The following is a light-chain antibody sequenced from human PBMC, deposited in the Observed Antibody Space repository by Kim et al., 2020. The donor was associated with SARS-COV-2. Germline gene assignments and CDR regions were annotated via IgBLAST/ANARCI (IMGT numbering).Light chain of an antibody. CDR3: QNYGSSPRFT. CDR2: GAS. CDR1: QSLSYSY. V-gene: IGKV3-20*01. J-gene: IGKJ3*01. Sequence: PGEKPTLTCRASQSLSYSYLAWYQQKPGQAPRLLIYGASNRATGIPDRFSGSASGTDFTLTISRLETEDFAVYYCQNYGSSPRFTFGPGTKVDIK.